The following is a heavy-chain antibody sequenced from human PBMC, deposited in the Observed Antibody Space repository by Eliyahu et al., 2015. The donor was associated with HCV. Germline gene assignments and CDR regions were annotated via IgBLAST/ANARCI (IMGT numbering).Heavy chain of an antibody. D-gene: IGHD5-12*01. J-gene: IGHJ4*02. Sequence: EVQLVQSGAEVKKPRESLTISCKGSGYTFTTDWIGWVRQMPGKGLEWMGIISPGDSETRYSPSFQGQVTLSADKSISTAYLQWSSLKASDTAMYYCARPKGRYRGYDFPVEHWGQGTLVTVSS. CDR3: ARPKGRYRGYDFPVEH. CDR1: GYTFTTDW. V-gene: IGHV5-51*01. CDR2: ISPGDSET.